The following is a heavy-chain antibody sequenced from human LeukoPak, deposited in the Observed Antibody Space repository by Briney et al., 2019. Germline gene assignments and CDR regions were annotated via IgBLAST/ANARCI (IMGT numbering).Heavy chain of an antibody. CDR3: ARVYRVLRGNRGILGY. J-gene: IGHJ4*02. Sequence: ASVKVSCKASGYTFTSYDINWVRQATGQGLEWMGWMNPNSGNTGYAQKFQGRVPMTRNTSISTAYMELSSLRSEDTAVYYCARVYRVLRGNRGILGYWGQGTLVTVSS. D-gene: IGHD4-23*01. CDR1: GYTFTSYD. CDR2: MNPNSGNT. V-gene: IGHV1-8*01.